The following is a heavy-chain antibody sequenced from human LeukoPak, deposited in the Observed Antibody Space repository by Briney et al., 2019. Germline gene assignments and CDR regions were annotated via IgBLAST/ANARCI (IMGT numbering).Heavy chain of an antibody. CDR3: ARDGLHRISGYGGWFDP. CDR2: IKQDGSEK. CDR1: GFTFSSYW. Sequence: GGSLRLSCAASGFTFSSYWMSWVRQAPGKGLEWVANIKQDGSEKYYVDSVKGRFTISRDNAKNSLYLQMNSLRADDTAVYYRARDGLHRISGYGGWFDPWGQGTLVTVSS. V-gene: IGHV3-7*03. D-gene: IGHD3-22*01. J-gene: IGHJ5*02.